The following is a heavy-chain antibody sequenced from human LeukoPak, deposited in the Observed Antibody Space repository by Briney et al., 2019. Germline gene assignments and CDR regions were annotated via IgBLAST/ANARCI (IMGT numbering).Heavy chain of an antibody. CDR3: ATRDNYYYYMDV. J-gene: IGHJ6*03. CDR1: GGSISSYY. V-gene: IGHV4-59*08. D-gene: IGHD2-21*02. CDR2: IYYSGST. Sequence: SETLSLTCTVSGGSISSYYRSWIRQPPGKGLEWIGYIYYSGSTNYNPSLKSRVTISVDTSKNQFSLKLSSVTAADTAVYYCATRDNYYYYMDVWGKGTTVTVSS.